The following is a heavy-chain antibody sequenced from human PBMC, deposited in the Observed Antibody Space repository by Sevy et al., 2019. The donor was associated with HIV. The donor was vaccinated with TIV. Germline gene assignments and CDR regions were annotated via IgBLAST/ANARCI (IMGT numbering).Heavy chain of an antibody. D-gene: IGHD3-10*01. CDR2: ISGSGGST. CDR1: GFTFSSYA. Sequence: GGSLRLSCAASGFTFSSYAMSWVRQAPGKGLEWVSAISGSGGSTYYADSVKGRFTISRDNSKNTLYLQMNSLRAEDTAVYYCAKASGPTMGSEDYYYYYGMDVWGQGTTVTVSS. CDR3: AKASGPTMGSEDYYYYYGMDV. J-gene: IGHJ6*02. V-gene: IGHV3-23*01.